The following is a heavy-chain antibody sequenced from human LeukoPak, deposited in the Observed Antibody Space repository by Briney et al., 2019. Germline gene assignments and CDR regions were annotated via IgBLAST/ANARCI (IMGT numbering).Heavy chain of an antibody. D-gene: IGHD3-16*01. CDR1: GFSFRTYG. V-gene: IGHV1-18*01. J-gene: IGHJ4*02. CDR3: ARFFSSWLLGEIHF. Sequence: ASVKNSCKPSGFSFRTYGTSWVRQAPGQGLEWVGWISAHNGKTDSAQKFQDRVTMTTDTSTSTAFLELTSLRSDDTADYYCARFFSSWLLGEIHFWGQGTLVTVSS. CDR2: ISAHNGKT.